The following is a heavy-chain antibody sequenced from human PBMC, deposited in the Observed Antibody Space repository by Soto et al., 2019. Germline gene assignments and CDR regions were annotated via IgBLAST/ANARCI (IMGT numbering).Heavy chain of an antibody. CDR2: IVPIFGTA. CDR1: GGTFSSYA. CDR3: ARDQVGYCSRINCCKGRFDP. D-gene: IGHD2-2*01. J-gene: IGHJ5*02. Sequence: ASVKVSCKASGGTFSSYAISWVRQAPGQGLEWMGGIVPIFGTADYAQNFQGRVTITADESTSTAYMELSSLRSEDTAMYYCARDQVGYCSRINCCKGRFDPWGQGTLVTVSS. V-gene: IGHV1-69*13.